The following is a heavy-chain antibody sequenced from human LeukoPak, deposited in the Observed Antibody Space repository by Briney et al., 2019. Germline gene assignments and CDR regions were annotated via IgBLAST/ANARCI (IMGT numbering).Heavy chain of an antibody. D-gene: IGHD3-16*02. V-gene: IGHV1-69*13. CDR3: ASNYDYVWGSYRTPHRYYFDY. Sequence: SAKVSCKASGGTFSSYAISWVRQAPGQGLEWMGGIIPIFGTANYAQKFQGRVTITADESTSTAYMELSSLRSEDTAVYYCASNYDYVWGSYRTPHRYYFDYWGQGTLVTVSS. CDR2: IIPIFGTA. CDR1: GGTFSSYA. J-gene: IGHJ4*02.